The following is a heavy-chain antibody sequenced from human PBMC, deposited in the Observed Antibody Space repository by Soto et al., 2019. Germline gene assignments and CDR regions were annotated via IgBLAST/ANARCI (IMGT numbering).Heavy chain of an antibody. Sequence: GGSLRLSCAASGFTFSSYAMSWVRQAPGKGLEWVSAISGSGGSTYYADSVKGRFTISRDNSKNTLYLQMNSLRAEDTAVYYCAKVTWSSGWYLYYYYGMDVWGQGTTVTVSS. V-gene: IGHV3-23*01. J-gene: IGHJ6*02. D-gene: IGHD6-19*01. CDR1: GFTFSSYA. CDR2: ISGSGGST. CDR3: AKVTWSSGWYLYYYYGMDV.